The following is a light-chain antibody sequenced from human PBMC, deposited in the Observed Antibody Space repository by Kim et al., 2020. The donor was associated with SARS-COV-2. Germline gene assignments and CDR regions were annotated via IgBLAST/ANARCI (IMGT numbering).Light chain of an antibody. CDR1: KLGDKY. CDR3: QACDSSTDVV. Sequence: VSPGQTASITCSGDKLGDKYACWYQQKPGQSPVLVIYQDSKRPSGIPERFSGSNSGNTATLTISGTQAMDEADYYCQACDSSTDVVFGGGTQLTVL. V-gene: IGLV3-1*01. CDR2: QDS. J-gene: IGLJ2*01.